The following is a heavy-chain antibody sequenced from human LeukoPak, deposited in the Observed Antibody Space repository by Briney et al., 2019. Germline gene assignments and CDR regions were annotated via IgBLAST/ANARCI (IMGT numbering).Heavy chain of an antibody. Sequence: SETLSLTCTVSGGSISSSSYYWGWIRQPPGKGLEWIGSIYYSGSTYYNPSLKSRVTISVDTSKNQFSLKLSSVTAADTAVYHCARDRGIAAPDFDPWGQGTLVTVSS. CDR3: ARDRGIAAPDFDP. V-gene: IGHV4-39*07. CDR2: IYYSGST. J-gene: IGHJ5*02. CDR1: GGSISSSSYY. D-gene: IGHD6-6*01.